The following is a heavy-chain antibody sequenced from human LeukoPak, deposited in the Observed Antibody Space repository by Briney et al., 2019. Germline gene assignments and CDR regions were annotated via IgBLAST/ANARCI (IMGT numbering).Heavy chain of an antibody. Sequence: ASVKVSCKASGYTFTGYYMHWVRQAPGQGLEWMGWINPNSGGTNYAQKFQGRVTMTRDTSISTAYMQLSRLRSDDTAVYYCARGSDDFWSGYSPSYWGQGTLVTVSS. CDR1: GYTFTGYY. CDR2: INPNSGGT. D-gene: IGHD3-3*01. V-gene: IGHV1-2*02. CDR3: ARGSDDFWSGYSPSY. J-gene: IGHJ4*02.